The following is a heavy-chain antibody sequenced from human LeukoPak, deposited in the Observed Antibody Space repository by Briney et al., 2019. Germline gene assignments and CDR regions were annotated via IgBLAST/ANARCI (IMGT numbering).Heavy chain of an antibody. CDR1: GFSFRDSA. D-gene: IGHD6-19*01. CDR2: ITSNGVSR. J-gene: IGHJ4*02. CDR3: ATALPGGWYGN. Sequence: GGSLRLSCAASGFSFRDSAMHWVRQAPGKGLEYVSAITSNGVSRYYANSVKGRFTISRDNSRNTLYLQMGSLGTDDTAVYYCATALPGGWYGNWGQGTLVTVSS. V-gene: IGHV3-64*01.